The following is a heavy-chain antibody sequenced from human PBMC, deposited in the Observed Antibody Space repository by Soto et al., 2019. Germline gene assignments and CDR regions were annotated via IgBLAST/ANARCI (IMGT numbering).Heavy chain of an antibody. D-gene: IGHD5-18*01. V-gene: IGHV3-23*01. CDR1: GFTFSSYA. Sequence: PGGSLRLSCAASGFTFSSYAMIWVRQAPGKGLEWVSAISGSGGSTYYADSVKGRFTISRDNAKNTLYLQMNSLRAEDTAVYYCAKFSSGYSYGFDYWGQGTLVTVSS. J-gene: IGHJ4*02. CDR2: ISGSGGST. CDR3: AKFSSGYSYGFDY.